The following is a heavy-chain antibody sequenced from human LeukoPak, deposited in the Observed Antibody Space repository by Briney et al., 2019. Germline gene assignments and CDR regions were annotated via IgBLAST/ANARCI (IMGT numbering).Heavy chain of an antibody. J-gene: IGHJ4*02. Sequence: GESLKISCKGFGYSFTSYWIAWVRQMPGKGLEWMGIIYPGDPDTRYSPSFQGQVTISADKSISTAYLQWSSLKASDTAMYYCARLLRNIAAAVYYFDYWGQGTLVTVSS. V-gene: IGHV5-51*01. CDR2: IYPGDPDT. CDR3: ARLLRNIAAAVYYFDY. D-gene: IGHD6-13*01. CDR1: GYSFTSYW.